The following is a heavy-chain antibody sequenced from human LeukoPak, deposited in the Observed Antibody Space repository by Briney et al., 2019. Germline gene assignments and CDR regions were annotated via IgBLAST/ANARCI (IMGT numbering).Heavy chain of an antibody. J-gene: IGHJ4*02. D-gene: IGHD4-17*01. V-gene: IGHV3-7*01. CDR1: GSTFSSYW. CDR3: ASGARGTREGGDLYSFDY. CDR2: IRQDGSEK. Sequence: GGSLRLSCAASGSTFSSYWMCWVRQAPGKGLEWVANIRQDGSEKYYVDSVKGRFTISRDNAKNSLHLQLNSLRAEDTAVYYCASGARGTREGGDLYSFDYWGQGTLVTVSS.